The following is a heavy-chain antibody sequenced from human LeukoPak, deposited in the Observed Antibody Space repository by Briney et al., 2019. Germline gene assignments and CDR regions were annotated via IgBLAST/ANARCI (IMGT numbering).Heavy chain of an antibody. CDR1: GFTFSSYS. Sequence: GGSLRLSCAASGFTFSSYSMNWVRQAPGEGLEWVSSISSSSSYIYYADPVKGRFTISRDNAKNSLYLQMNSLRAEDTAVYYCARDLSGSYYVFDYWGQGTLVTVSS. J-gene: IGHJ4*02. D-gene: IGHD1-26*01. CDR3: ARDLSGSYYVFDY. CDR2: ISSSSSYI. V-gene: IGHV3-21*01.